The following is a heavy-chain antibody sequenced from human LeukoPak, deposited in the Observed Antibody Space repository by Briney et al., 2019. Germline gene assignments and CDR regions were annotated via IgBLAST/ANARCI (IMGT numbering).Heavy chain of an antibody. D-gene: IGHD1-7*01. CDR3: ARVAPLYNWNYHDAFDI. J-gene: IGHJ3*02. CDR1: GGSISSDD. Sequence: PSETLSLTGTVSGGSISSDDWSWIRQRPGKGLEWIGYIDDSWSTNYNPSLKSRVTISVDTSKNQFSLKLSSVTAADTAVYHCARVAPLYNWNYHDAFDIWGQGTMVTVSS. CDR2: IDDSWST. V-gene: IGHV4-59*01.